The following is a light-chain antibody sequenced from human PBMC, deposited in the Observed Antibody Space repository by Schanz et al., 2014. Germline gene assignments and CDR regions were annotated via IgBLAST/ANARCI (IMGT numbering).Light chain of an antibody. J-gene: IGLJ3*02. CDR1: SSDIGGYDY. CDR3: SSYTSSSTWV. CDR2: DVS. Sequence: QSALTQPASMSGSPGQSITISCNGSSSDIGGYDYVSWYQQHPGKAPKLMIFDVSDRPSGVSNRFSGSKSGNTASLPISGLQAEDEADYYCSSYTSSSTWVFGGGTKLTVL. V-gene: IGLV2-14*03.